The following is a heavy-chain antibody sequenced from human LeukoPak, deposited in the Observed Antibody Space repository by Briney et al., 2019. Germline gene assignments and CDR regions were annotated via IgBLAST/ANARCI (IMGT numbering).Heavy chain of an antibody. CDR2: ICLSADT. Sequence: SETLSLTCSVSGGPISNWCWSWIRQPAGKGLEWIGRICLSADTNYKPSLKSRVTMSADMSNNEISLKLTSMTAADTAVYYCATGLGVFDYWGQGILVTVSS. CDR3: ATGLGVFDY. V-gene: IGHV4-4*07. CDR1: GGPISNWC. J-gene: IGHJ4*02. D-gene: IGHD1-14*01.